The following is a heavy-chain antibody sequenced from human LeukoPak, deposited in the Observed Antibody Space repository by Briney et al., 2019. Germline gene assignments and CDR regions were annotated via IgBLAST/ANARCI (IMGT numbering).Heavy chain of an antibody. CDR1: GFAFSSDW. CDR2: IKEDGSEK. Sequence: GGSLRLSCAASGFAFSSDWMSWVRQAPGKGLEWVANIKEDGSEKYYVDSVKCRFTISRDNAKNSVHLQMNSLRAADTAVYYCARDLYSSSWSADWYFDLWGRGTLVTVSS. V-gene: IGHV3-7*05. D-gene: IGHD6-13*01. J-gene: IGHJ2*01. CDR3: ARDLYSSSWSADWYFDL.